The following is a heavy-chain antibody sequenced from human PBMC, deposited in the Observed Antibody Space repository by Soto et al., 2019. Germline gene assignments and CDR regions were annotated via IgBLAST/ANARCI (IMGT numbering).Heavy chain of an antibody. CDR2: INSDGSST. CDR1: GFTFSSYW. Sequence: VQLVESGGGLVQPGGSLRLSCAASGFTFSSYWMHWVRQAPGKGLVWVSRINSDGSSTSYADSVKGRFTISRDNAKNTLYLQMNSLRAEDTAVYYCARDGGGAYDFWSGYPLWGQGTLVTVSS. D-gene: IGHD3-3*01. V-gene: IGHV3-74*01. J-gene: IGHJ4*02. CDR3: ARDGGGAYDFWSGYPL.